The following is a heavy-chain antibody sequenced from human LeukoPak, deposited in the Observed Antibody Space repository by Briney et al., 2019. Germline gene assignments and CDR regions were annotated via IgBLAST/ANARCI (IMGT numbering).Heavy chain of an antibody. J-gene: IGHJ4*02. V-gene: IGHV4-34*01. CDR2: INHSGST. D-gene: IGHD2-15*01. CDR3: ARRLQYFDY. CDR1: GGSFSGYY. Sequence: SETLSLTCAVYGGSFSGYYWSWIRQPPGKGLEWIGEINHSGSTNYNPSLKSRVTISVDKSKNQFSLKLSSVTAADTAVYYCARRLQYFDYWGQGTLVTVSS.